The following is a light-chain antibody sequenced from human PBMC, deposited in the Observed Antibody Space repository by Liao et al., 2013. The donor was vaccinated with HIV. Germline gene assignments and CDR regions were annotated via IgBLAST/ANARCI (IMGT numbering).Light chain of an antibody. V-gene: IGLV3-1*01. CDR2: QDT. CDR3: QVWDSSSDHLVV. CDR1: TLGDKY. Sequence: SYELTQPPSVSVSPGQTASITCSGDTLGDKYACWYQQRPGQSPVLVIYQDTKRPSGIPERFSGSNSGNTATLTISWVEAGDEADYYCQVWDSSSDHLVVFGGGTKLTVL. J-gene: IGLJ2*01.